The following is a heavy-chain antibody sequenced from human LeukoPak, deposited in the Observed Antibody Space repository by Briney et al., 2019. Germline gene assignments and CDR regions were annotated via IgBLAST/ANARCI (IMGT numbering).Heavy chain of an antibody. V-gene: IGHV3-74*01. D-gene: IGHD6-13*01. J-gene: IGHJ4*02. CDR2: INRDGSTT. CDR3: AKGLAAAGTGYFDY. Sequence: GGSLRLSCAASGFTFSSYWMHWVRQAPGKGLVWVSRINRDGSTTSYADSVKGRFTISRDNAKNTLYLQMNSLRVEDTAVYYCAKGLAAAGTGYFDYWGQGTLVTVSS. CDR1: GFTFSSYW.